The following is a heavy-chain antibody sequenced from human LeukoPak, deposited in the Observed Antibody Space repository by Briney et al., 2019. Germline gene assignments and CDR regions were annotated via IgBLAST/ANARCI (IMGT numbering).Heavy chain of an antibody. CDR3: ARGLCSSSSCYQGPFDF. CDR1: GFIFSSAW. V-gene: IGHV3-15*01. CDR2: IKNKTHGGTT. J-gene: IGHJ4*02. Sequence: GESLRLSCAASGFIFSSAWMTWVRQAPGKGLEWVGHIKNKTHGGTTDYAAPVKGRFIISRDDSKNTLYLYMNSLRTEDTAVYYCARGLCSSSSCYQGPFDFWGQGTLVTVSS. D-gene: IGHD2-2*01.